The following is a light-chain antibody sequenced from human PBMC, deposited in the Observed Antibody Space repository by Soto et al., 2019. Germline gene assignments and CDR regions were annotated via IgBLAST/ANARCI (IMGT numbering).Light chain of an antibody. Sequence: DIQMTQSPSTLSASVGDRVTITCRASQSVSSCLDWYQQKPGIAPNLLIYKASTLESGVPSRFSGSGSGTDFTLTISGLQPDDFATYYCQQYNTTPCTFGQGTKLEI. CDR3: QQYNTTPCT. CDR2: KAS. CDR1: QSVSSC. V-gene: IGKV1-5*03. J-gene: IGKJ2*02.